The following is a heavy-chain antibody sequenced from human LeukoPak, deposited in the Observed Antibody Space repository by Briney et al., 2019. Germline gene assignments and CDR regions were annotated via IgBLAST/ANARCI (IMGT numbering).Heavy chain of an antibody. Sequence: SETLSLTCTVSGGSISIYYWSWIRQPAGKGLEWIGRIYTSGSTNYNPSLKSRVTMSVDTSKNQFSLKLSSVTAADTAVYYCARDVTTVTTPWFDPWGQGTLVTVSS. CDR2: IYTSGST. CDR1: GGSISIYY. D-gene: IGHD4-17*01. CDR3: ARDVTTVTTPWFDP. J-gene: IGHJ5*02. V-gene: IGHV4-4*07.